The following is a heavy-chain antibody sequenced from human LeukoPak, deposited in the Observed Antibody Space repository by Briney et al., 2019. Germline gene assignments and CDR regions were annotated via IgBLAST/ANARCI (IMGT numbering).Heavy chain of an antibody. CDR1: GFTFSDYY. V-gene: IGHV3-11*04. D-gene: IGHD6-6*01. J-gene: IGHJ4*02. CDR3: ARVSSSSLFDY. Sequence: GGSLRLSCAASGFTFSDYYMSWIRQAPGKGLEWVSYTGSRGAIIYYADSVKGRFTISRDNAKNSLYLQMNSLRAEDTAVYYCARVSSSSLFDYWGQGILVTVSS. CDR2: TGSRGAII.